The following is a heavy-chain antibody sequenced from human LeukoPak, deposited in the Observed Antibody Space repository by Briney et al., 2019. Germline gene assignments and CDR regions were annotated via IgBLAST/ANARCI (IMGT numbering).Heavy chain of an antibody. CDR2: ISTTGTTI. D-gene: IGHD2-21*01. CDR3: ARVWQDYSGVDY. CDR1: VFTFCAYH. J-gene: IGHJ4*02. V-gene: IGHV3-48*02. Sequence: GGSLRLSCAASVFTFCAYHINWVRQAPWKGREWILYISTTGTTIHYADSVKGRFAISRDNAKSSLYLQMNSLRDEDTAVYYCARVWQDYSGVDYWGQGTLVTVSS.